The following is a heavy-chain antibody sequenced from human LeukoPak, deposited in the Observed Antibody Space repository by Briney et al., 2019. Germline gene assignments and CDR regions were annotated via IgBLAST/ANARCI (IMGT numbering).Heavy chain of an antibody. D-gene: IGHD6-13*01. CDR1: GGSVSSGSYY. J-gene: IGHJ4*02. V-gene: IGHV4-61*01. CDR2: IYYRVNT. Sequence: SETLSLTCTVSGGSVSSGSYYWSWIRQPPGKGLEWIGYIYYRVNTNYNASLKSRVTISVDTSKNEFSLTLSSVTAADTAVYYCARRGIAVGGFDFWGQGTLVTVSS. CDR3: ARRGIAVGGFDF.